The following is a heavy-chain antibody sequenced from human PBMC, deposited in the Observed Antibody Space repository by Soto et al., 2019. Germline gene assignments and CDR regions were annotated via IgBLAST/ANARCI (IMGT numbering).Heavy chain of an antibody. CDR1: GGSISSSSYY. CDR3: ARVVDYYDPYYYYGMDV. V-gene: IGHV4-39*01. D-gene: IGHD3-22*01. Sequence: SETLSLTCTVSGGSISSSSYYWAWIRQPPGKGLEWMGSVHYSGITYYNADVKGRVTISADTSKNQFSLILRAEDTAVYYCARVVDYYDPYYYYGMDVWGQGTTVTVSS. J-gene: IGHJ6*02. CDR2: VHYSGIT.